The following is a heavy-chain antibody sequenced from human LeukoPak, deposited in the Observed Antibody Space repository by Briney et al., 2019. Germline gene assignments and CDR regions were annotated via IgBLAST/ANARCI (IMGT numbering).Heavy chain of an antibody. D-gene: IGHD3-22*01. CDR3: ARHGRDRSGYPPFDY. CDR2: IYYSGNT. Sequence: SETLSLTCSVSGGSISSYYWSWIRLPPGKGLEWIGYIYYSGNTNYNPSLKSRVTISADTSKNQLSLKLNSVTAADTAVYYCARHGRDRSGYPPFDYWGQGTLVTVSS. CDR1: GGSISSYY. V-gene: IGHV4-59*08. J-gene: IGHJ4*02.